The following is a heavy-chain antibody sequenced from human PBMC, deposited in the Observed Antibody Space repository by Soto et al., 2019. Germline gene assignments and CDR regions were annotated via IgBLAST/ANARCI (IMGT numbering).Heavy chain of an antibody. V-gene: IGHV3-23*01. CDR1: GFTFSSYA. Sequence: GSLRLSCAASGFTFSSYAMSWVRQAPGKGLEWVSAISGSGGSTYYADSVKGRFTISRDNSKNTLYLQMNSLRAEDTAVYYCAKDPGYGDYPYYYYYYGMDVWGQGTTVTVSS. CDR3: AKDPGYGDYPYYYYYYGMDV. CDR2: ISGSGGST. D-gene: IGHD4-17*01. J-gene: IGHJ6*02.